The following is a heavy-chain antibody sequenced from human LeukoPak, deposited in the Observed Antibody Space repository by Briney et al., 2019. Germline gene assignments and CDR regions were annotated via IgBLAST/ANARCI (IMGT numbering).Heavy chain of an antibody. CDR2: INSDGSTT. CDR1: GFTFSSYW. J-gene: IGHJ6*03. CDR3: ARRWLQSWGMDV. D-gene: IGHD5-24*01. Sequence: GGSLRLSCAASGFTFSSYWMHWVRQAPGKGLVWVSRINSDGSTTNYADSVKGRFTISRDNAKNTLYLQMNSLRADDTAVYYCARRWLQSWGMDVWGKGTTVTVSS. V-gene: IGHV3-74*01.